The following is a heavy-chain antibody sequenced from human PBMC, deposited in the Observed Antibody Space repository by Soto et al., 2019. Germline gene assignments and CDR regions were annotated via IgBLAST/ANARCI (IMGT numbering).Heavy chain of an antibody. CDR1: GGSFSGYY. CDR2: INHSGST. V-gene: IGHV4-34*01. CDR3: ARTFFGEVREYFYY. D-gene: IGHD3-3*01. Sequence: PSEALSLTCAVYGGSFSGYYWSWFRQPPGKGLEWIGEINHSGSTNYNPSLKSRVTISVDTSKNQFSLKLSSVTAADTAVYYCARTFFGEVREYFYYRAQGTLVPVSS. J-gene: IGHJ4*02.